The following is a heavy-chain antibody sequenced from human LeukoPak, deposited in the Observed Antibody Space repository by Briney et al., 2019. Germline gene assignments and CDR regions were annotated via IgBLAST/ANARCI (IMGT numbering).Heavy chain of an antibody. CDR3: ARAPDPPDYYYDSSGYYFFDY. D-gene: IGHD3-22*01. CDR2: IYTSGGT. CDR1: GGSISSGSYY. Sequence: SQTLSLTCTVSGGSISSGSYYWSWIRQPAGKGLEWIGRIYTSGGTNYNPSLKSRVTISVDTSKNQFSLKLSSVTAADTAVYYCARAPDPPDYYYDSSGYYFFDYWGQGTLVTVSS. V-gene: IGHV4-61*02. J-gene: IGHJ4*02.